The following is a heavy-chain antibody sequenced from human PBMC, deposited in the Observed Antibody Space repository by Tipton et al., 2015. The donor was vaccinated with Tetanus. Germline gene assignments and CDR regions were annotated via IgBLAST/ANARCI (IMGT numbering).Heavy chain of an antibody. J-gene: IGHJ4*02. Sequence: SLRLSCAASGFTFNTYWMSWARQAPGKGLEWVANIRQDGDEKNYVDSVKGRFTISRDNTKSSVHLQMNSLREDDTAVYYCVRGYSGDAFWGQGTRVTVSS. CDR2: IRQDGDEK. V-gene: IGHV3-7*04. CDR3: VRGYSGDAF. D-gene: IGHD2-15*01. CDR1: GFTFNTYW.